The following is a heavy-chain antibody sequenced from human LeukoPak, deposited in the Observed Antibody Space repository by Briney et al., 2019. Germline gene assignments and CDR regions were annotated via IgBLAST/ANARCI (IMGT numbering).Heavy chain of an antibody. V-gene: IGHV4-39*01. CDR1: GGSISSSSYY. CDR2: IYYSGST. D-gene: IGHD2-2*01. J-gene: IGHJ4*02. Sequence: PSETLSLTCTVSGGSISSSSYYWGWIRQPPGKGLEWIGSIYYSGSTYYNPSLKSRVTISVDTSKNQFSLKLSSVTAADTAVYYCAGPAAPRFYFDYWGQGTLVTVSS. CDR3: AGPAAPRFYFDY.